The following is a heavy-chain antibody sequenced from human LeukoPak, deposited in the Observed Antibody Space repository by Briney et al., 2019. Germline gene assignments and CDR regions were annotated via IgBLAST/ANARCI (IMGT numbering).Heavy chain of an antibody. J-gene: IGHJ4*02. CDR3: ARFLIGTKYYFDY. CDR2: LNPNNGGP. CDR1: GYTFTDYY. Sequence: ALVKVSCKASGYTFTDYYIHWVRQAPGRGLEWMGWLNPNNGGPIYAQKFQDRVTMTRDTSINTAYMEVSRLTFDDTAVYYCARFLIGTKYYFDYWGQGTLVTVSS. D-gene: IGHD2/OR15-2a*01. V-gene: IGHV1-2*02.